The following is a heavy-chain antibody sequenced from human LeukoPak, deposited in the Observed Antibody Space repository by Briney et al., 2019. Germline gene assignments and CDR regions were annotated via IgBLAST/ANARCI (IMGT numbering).Heavy chain of an antibody. V-gene: IGHV4/OR15-8*03. Sequence: SETLSLTCVVSGFSLSNENWWSWVRQPPEKGLEWSAEMHHSGLINYNPSLKSRVTISVDTSKNQVSLGLSSVTAADTAVYYCARHYYYASGSPFDYWGQGTLVTVSS. CDR1: GFSLSNENW. J-gene: IGHJ4*02. CDR3: ARHYYYASGSPFDY. CDR2: MHHSGLI. D-gene: IGHD3-10*01.